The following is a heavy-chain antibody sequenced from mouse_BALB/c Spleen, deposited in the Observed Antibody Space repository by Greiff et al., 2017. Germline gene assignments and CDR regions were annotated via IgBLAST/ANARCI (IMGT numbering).Heavy chain of an antibody. D-gene: IGHD2-1*01. CDR2: ISSGGST. Sequence: EVMLVESGGGLVKPGESLKLSCAASGFTFSSYAMSWVRQTPEKRLEWVASISSGGSTYYPDSVKGRFTISRDNARNILYLQMSSLRSEDTAMYYCARGGYGNYGFAYWGQGTLVTVSA. CDR3: ARGGYGNYGFAY. CDR1: GFTFSSYA. J-gene: IGHJ3*01. V-gene: IGHV5-6-5*01.